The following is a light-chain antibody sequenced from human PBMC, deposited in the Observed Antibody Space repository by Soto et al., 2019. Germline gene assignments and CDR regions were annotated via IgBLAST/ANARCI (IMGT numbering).Light chain of an antibody. V-gene: IGKV3-15*01. CDR2: GAS. Sequence: EMVMTQSPATLSVSPGERATLACSASQSGSSNLAWYQQKPGQAPRLLIYGASTRATGIPARFSGSGSGTEFTLTISSLQSEDFAVYYCQQYNNWPLTFGGGTKVDI. CDR1: QSGSSN. J-gene: IGKJ4*01. CDR3: QQYNNWPLT.